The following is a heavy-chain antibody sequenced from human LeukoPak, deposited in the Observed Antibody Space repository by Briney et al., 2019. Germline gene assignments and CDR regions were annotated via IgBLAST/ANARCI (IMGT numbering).Heavy chain of an antibody. D-gene: IGHD5-18*01. V-gene: IGHV3-7*03. Sequence: PGGSLRLSCAASGFTFSNYWMTWVRQAPGRGPEWVANIKGDGSQKYYVDSVMGRFSISRDNAKHSVYLEMDSLRAEDTAIYYCVSPRENGYLRYWGQGTLVTVSS. CDR1: GFTFSNYW. J-gene: IGHJ1*01. CDR3: VSPRENGYLRY. CDR2: IKGDGSQK.